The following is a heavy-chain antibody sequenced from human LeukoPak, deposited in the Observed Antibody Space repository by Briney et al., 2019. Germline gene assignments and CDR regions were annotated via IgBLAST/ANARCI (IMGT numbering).Heavy chain of an antibody. D-gene: IGHD6-19*01. J-gene: IGHJ4*02. CDR3: TTEIAVAGNFFY. V-gene: IGHV3-15*01. CDR1: GFTFSNAW. Sequence: GGSLRLSCAASGFTFSNAWMSWVRQAPGKGLEWVGRIKSKTDGGTTDYAAPVKGRFTISRDDSKNTLYLQMNSLKTEDTAVYYCTTEIAVAGNFFYWGQGTLVTVSS. CDR2: IKSKTDGGTT.